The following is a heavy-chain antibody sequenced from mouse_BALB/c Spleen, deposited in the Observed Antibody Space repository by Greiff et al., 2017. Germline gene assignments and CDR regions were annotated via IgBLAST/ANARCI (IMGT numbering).Heavy chain of an antibody. V-gene: IGHV1S81*02. CDR3: TRMGDYDYAMDY. D-gene: IGHD2-4*01. CDR1: GYTFTSYY. J-gene: IGHJ4*01. CDR2: INPSNGGT. Sequence: QVQLKESGAELVKPGASVKLSCKASGYTFTSYYMYWVKQRPGQGLEWIGEINPSNGGTNFNEKFKSKATLTVDKSSSTAYMQLSSLTSEDSAVYYCTRMGDYDYAMDYWGQGTSVTVSS.